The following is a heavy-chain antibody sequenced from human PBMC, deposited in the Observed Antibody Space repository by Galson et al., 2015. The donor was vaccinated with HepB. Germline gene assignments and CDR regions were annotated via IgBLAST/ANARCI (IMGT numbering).Heavy chain of an antibody. J-gene: IGHJ3*02. D-gene: IGHD1-26*01. CDR1: GYTFTNYG. CDR3: SRTIAVGATKAFDI. V-gene: IGHV1-3*01. CDR2: INVGNGDT. Sequence: SVKVSCKASGYTFTNYGLHWVRQAPGQRLEWMGWINVGNGDTKYSQKFQGRVTITRDTSASTAYMELSSLRSEDTAVYYCSRTIAVGATKAFDIWGHETFV.